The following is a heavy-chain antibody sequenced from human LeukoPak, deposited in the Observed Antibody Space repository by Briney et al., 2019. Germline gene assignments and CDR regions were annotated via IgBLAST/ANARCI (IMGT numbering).Heavy chain of an antibody. V-gene: IGHV4-39*01. CDR1: GASISSGAYY. D-gene: IGHD3-16*01. CDR3: ARHALIANMGDY. CDR2: IYYSGST. Sequence: PSQTLSLTCTVSGASISSGAYYWGWIRQPPGKRLEWIGSIYYSGSTYYNPSLKSRVTISVDTSKNQFSLKLSSVTAADTAVYYCARHALIANMGDYWGQGTLVTVSS. J-gene: IGHJ4*02.